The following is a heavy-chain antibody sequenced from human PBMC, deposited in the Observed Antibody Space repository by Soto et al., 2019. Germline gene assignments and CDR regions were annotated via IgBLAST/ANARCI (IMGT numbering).Heavy chain of an antibody. J-gene: IGHJ4*02. Sequence: GGSLRLSCAASGFTFSSYAMHWVRQAPGKGLEWVAVISYDGSNKYYADSGKGRFTISRDNSKNTLYLQMNSLRAEDTAVYYCARDTTRYSSSSSRFDYWGQGTLVTVSS. CDR2: ISYDGSNK. D-gene: IGHD6-6*01. CDR3: ARDTTRYSSSSSRFDY. V-gene: IGHV3-30-3*01. CDR1: GFTFSSYA.